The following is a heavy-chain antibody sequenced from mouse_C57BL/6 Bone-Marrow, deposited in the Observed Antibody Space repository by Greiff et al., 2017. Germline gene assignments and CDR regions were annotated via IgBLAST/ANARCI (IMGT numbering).Heavy chain of an antibody. J-gene: IGHJ1*03. CDR3: ARSWLRRVYWYFDV. CDR2: INPSNGGT. CDR1: GYTFTSYW. Sequence: QVQLQQPGTELVKPGASVKLSCKASGYTFTSYWMHWVKQRPGQGLEWIGNINPSNGGTNYNEKFKSKATLTVDKSSSTAYMQLSSLTSEDSAVYYCARSWLRRVYWYFDVWGTGTTVTVAS. V-gene: IGHV1-53*01. D-gene: IGHD2-2*01.